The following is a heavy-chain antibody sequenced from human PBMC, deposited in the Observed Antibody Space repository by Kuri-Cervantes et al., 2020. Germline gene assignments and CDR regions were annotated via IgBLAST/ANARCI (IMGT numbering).Heavy chain of an antibody. CDR2: ISGGGETT. CDR3: ARRRPAANPHYFEY. J-gene: IGHJ4*02. CDR1: GFTFSSYA. D-gene: IGHD2-2*01. Sequence: GGSLRLSCAASGFTFSSYAMSWVRQAPGKGLEWVSAISGGGETTYYADSVKGRFTISRDNSKNTLFLQMNGLRTEDTAVYYCARRRPAANPHYFEYWGRGTLVTVSS. V-gene: IGHV3-23*01.